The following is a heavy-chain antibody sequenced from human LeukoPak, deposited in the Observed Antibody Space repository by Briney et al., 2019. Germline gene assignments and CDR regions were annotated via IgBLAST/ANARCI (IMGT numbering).Heavy chain of an antibody. Sequence: ASVKVSCKASGYTFTSCDINWVRQATGQGLEWMGWMNPNSGNTGYAQKFQGRVTMTRNTSISTAYMELSSLRSEDTAVYYCVRGGIGRGYCSGGTCYDNSFGDWGQGTLVTVSS. CDR1: GYTFTSCD. J-gene: IGHJ4*02. CDR3: VRGGIGRGYCSGGTCYDNSFGD. D-gene: IGHD2-15*01. V-gene: IGHV1-8*01. CDR2: MNPNSGNT.